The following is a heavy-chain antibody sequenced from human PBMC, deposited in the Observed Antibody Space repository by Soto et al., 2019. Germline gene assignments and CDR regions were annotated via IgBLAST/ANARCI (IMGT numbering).Heavy chain of an antibody. J-gene: IGHJ4*02. Sequence: PGGSLRLSCAASGFTFSSYNMNWVRQAPGKGLEWVSSISSSSSYIYYADSVKGRFTISRDNAKNSLYLQMNSLRAEDTAVYYCARAPLYYDSGGYCGYWGQRTLVTVSS. V-gene: IGHV3-21*01. D-gene: IGHD3-22*01. CDR3: ARAPLYYDSGGYCGY. CDR2: ISSSSSYI. CDR1: GFTFSSYN.